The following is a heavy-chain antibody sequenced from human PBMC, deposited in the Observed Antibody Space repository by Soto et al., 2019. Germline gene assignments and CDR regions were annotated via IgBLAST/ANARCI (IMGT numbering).Heavy chain of an antibody. D-gene: IGHD2-15*01. CDR2: IYYSGST. J-gene: IGHJ4*02. Sequence: QVQLQESGPGLVKPSQTLSLTCSVSGGSISSGGYYWSWIRQHPGKGLEWMGYIYYSGSTYYNPSLKSRVTISVDTSKNQFSLKLSSVTAADTAVYYCARVRCSGGSCYSRAPFDYWGQGTLVTVSS. V-gene: IGHV4-31*03. CDR1: GGSISSGGYY. CDR3: ARVRCSGGSCYSRAPFDY.